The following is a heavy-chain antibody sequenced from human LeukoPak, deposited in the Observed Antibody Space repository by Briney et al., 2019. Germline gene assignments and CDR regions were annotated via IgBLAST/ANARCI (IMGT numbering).Heavy chain of an antibody. CDR2: INPNSGGT. D-gene: IGHD1-7*01. V-gene: IGHV1-2*02. CDR3: ARNWNYGDAFDI. J-gene: IGHJ3*02. Sequence: ASVKVSCKASGYTFTGYYMHWVRQAPGQGLEWMGWINPNSGGTNYAQKFQGRVTMTRDTSISTDYMELSRLRSDDTPVYYCARNWNYGDAFDIWGQGTMVTVSS. CDR1: GYTFTGYY.